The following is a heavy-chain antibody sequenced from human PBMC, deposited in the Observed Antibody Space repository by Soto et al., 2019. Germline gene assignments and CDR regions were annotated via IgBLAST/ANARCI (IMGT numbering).Heavy chain of an antibody. CDR1: GFTFSSYD. V-gene: IGHV3-23*01. CDR3: AKEGYRYWYFDL. Sequence: GGSLRLSCAASGFTFSSYDLTWVRQAPGKGLEWVSAIDASGGSTYADSVKGRFTVSRDNSQNTLYLQMNSLRADDTAVYYCAKEGYRYWYFDLWGRGTLVTVSS. J-gene: IGHJ2*01. D-gene: IGHD3-16*02. CDR2: IDASGGST.